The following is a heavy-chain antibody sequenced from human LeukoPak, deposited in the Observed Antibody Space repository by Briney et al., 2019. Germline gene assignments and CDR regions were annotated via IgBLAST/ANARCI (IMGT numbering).Heavy chain of an antibody. Sequence: GWSLRLSCAASGFTFSSYAMSWVRQAPGKGLEWVSAISGSGGSTYYADSVKGRFTISRDNSKNTLYLQMNSLRAEDTAVYYCAKGFRAYNRVLGAFDIWGQGTMVTVSS. D-gene: IGHD5-24*01. J-gene: IGHJ3*02. CDR3: AKGFRAYNRVLGAFDI. CDR2: ISGSGGST. V-gene: IGHV3-23*01. CDR1: GFTFSSYA.